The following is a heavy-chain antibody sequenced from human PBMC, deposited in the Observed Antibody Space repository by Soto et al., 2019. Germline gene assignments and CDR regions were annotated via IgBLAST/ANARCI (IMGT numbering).Heavy chain of an antibody. CDR2: IYSGGST. Sequence: HPGGSLRLSCAASGFTVSSNYMSWVRQAPGKGLEWVSVIYSGGSTYYADSVKGRFTISRDNSKNTLYLQMNSLRAEDTAVYYCARDIVLMVYATGGYGMDVWGQGTTVTVSS. CDR3: ARDIVLMVYATGGYGMDV. CDR1: GFTVSSNY. V-gene: IGHV3-66*01. J-gene: IGHJ6*02. D-gene: IGHD2-8*01.